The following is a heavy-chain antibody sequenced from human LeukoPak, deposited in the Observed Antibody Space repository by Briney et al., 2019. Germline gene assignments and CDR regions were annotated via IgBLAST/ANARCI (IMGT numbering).Heavy chain of an antibody. CDR3: AKDYGDYVPYYYGMDV. D-gene: IGHD4-17*01. J-gene: IGHJ6*02. CDR2: ISYDGSNK. Sequence: GGSLRLSCAASGFTFTSYAMNWVRQAPGKGLEWVAVISYDGSNKYYADSVKGRFTISRDNSKNTLYLQMNSLRAEDTAVYYCAKDYGDYVPYYYGMDVWGQGTTVTVSS. CDR1: GFTFTSYA. V-gene: IGHV3-30*18.